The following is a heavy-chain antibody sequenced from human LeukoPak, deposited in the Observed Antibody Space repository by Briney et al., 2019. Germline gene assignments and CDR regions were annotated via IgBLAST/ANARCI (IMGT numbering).Heavy chain of an antibody. D-gene: IGHD3-9*01. CDR1: GGSISSYY. J-gene: IGHJ4*02. CDR3: AREVVLRYFDWPPRGFDY. Sequence: SETLSLTCTVSGGSISSYYWSWIRQPPGKGLEWIGYIYYSGSTNYNPSLKSRVTISVDTSKNQFSLKLSSVTAADTAVYYCAREVVLRYFDWPPRGFDYWGQGTLVTVSS. CDR2: IYYSGST. V-gene: IGHV4-59*12.